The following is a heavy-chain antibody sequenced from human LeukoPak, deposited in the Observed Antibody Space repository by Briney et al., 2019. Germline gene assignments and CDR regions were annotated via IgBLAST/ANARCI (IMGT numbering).Heavy chain of an antibody. Sequence: GGSLRLSCAASGFTFSSYGMHWVRQAPGKGLEWVAVISYDGSNKYYADSVKGRFTISRDNSKNTLYLQMNSLRAEDTAVYYCAHGSGLIDDWGQGTLVTVSS. V-gene: IGHV3-30*03. D-gene: IGHD3-22*01. CDR1: GFTFSSYG. J-gene: IGHJ4*02. CDR3: AHGSGLIDD. CDR2: ISYDGSNK.